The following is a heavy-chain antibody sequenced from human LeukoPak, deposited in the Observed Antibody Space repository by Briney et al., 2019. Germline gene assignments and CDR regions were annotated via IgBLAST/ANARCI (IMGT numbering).Heavy chain of an antibody. V-gene: IGHV4-39*07. CDR1: GGSISNSYYY. Sequence: SETLSLTCTVSGGSISNSYYYWGWIRQPPGKGLEWIGSLHYSGSTYYNPSLKSRVTISVDTSKNQFSLKLSSVTAADTAVYYCARGVYSSGALDYWGQGTLVTVSS. CDR3: ARGVYSSGALDY. D-gene: IGHD6-19*01. CDR2: LHYSGST. J-gene: IGHJ4*02.